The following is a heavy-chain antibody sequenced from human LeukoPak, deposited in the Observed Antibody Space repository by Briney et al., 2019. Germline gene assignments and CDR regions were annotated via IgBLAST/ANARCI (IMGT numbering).Heavy chain of an antibody. D-gene: IGHD5-18*01. J-gene: IGHJ6*02. V-gene: IGHV3-53*01. CDR2: IYSGGST. CDR1: VFTVSSNY. Sequence: GGCLRLSCAASVFTVSSNYMSWVRQAPGKGLEWVSVIYSGGSTYYADSVKGRFTISRDNSKNTLYLQMNSLRAEDTAVYYCARDKPTSYSYGYMRRYNGMDVWGQGTTVTVSS. CDR3: ARDKPTSYSYGYMRRYNGMDV.